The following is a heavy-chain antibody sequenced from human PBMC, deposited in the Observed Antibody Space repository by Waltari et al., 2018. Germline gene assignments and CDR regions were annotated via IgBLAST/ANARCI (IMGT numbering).Heavy chain of an antibody. CDR3: ARKAGSGYPYGPFYYDN. D-gene: IGHD5-12*01. V-gene: IGHV3-74*01. CDR2: INVDGGYI. J-gene: IGHJ4*02. Sequence: EVHLAESGGGVVQPGGSLRLSCTGSGFRFGDYWMHWVRQAPGKGREWVSRINVDGGYISYGDSWKGRFTISRDNAKNTVFLQLNSLRADDTAVYFCARKAGSGYPYGPFYYDNWGQGTLVTVSS. CDR1: GFRFGDYW.